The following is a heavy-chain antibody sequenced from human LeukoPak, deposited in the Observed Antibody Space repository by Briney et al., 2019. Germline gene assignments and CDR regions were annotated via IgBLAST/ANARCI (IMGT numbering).Heavy chain of an antibody. V-gene: IGHV4-59*11. D-gene: IGHD3-16*01. CDR2: IRYTGST. J-gene: IGHJ5*02. CDR3: ARLHALGAEEFDP. Sequence: SETLSLTCTVSGGSISGHYWSWIRQSPGKGLEWIGYIRYTGSTNYNPSLNSRVTMSVDTPHNQLSLRLTSVTAADTAVYYCARLHALGAEEFDPWGQGALVTVSS. CDR1: GGSISGHY.